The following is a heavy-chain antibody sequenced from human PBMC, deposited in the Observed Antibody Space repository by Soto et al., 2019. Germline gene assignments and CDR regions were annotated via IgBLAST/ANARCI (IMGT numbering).Heavy chain of an antibody. CDR1: GYTFTSYD. CDR3: ARVEILVVVAARGLRAFDI. D-gene: IGHD2-15*01. CDR2: MNPNSGNT. V-gene: IGHV1-8*01. J-gene: IGHJ3*02. Sequence: ASVKVSCKASGYTFTSYDINWVRQATGQGLEWMGWMNPNSGNTGYAQKFQGRVTMTRNTSISTAYMELSSLRSEDTAVYYCARVEILVVVAARGLRAFDIWGQGTMVTVSS.